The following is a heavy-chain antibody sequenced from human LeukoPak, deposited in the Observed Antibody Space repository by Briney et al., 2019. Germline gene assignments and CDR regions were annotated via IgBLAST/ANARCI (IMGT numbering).Heavy chain of an antibody. J-gene: IGHJ3*02. V-gene: IGHV4-59*01. CDR3: ARSATITNDAFDI. CDR1: GGSMRGYY. CDR2: IYYSGST. Sequence: PSETLSLTCTVSGGSMRGYYWNWIRQPPGQGLEWIGDIYYSGSTNYNPSLKGRVTMSLDMSKNQVSLKLSSVTAADTAVYYCARSATITNDAFDIWGHGTMVTVSS. D-gene: IGHD5-12*01.